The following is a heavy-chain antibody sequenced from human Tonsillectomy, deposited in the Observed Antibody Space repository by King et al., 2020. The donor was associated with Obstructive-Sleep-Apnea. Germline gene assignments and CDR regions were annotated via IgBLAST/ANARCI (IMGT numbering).Heavy chain of an antibody. D-gene: IGHD2-15*01. CDR2: IFYSGST. CDR1: GGSISSSSYY. CDR3: ARNTHWFDP. Sequence: QLQESGPGLVKPSETLSLTCTVSGGSISSSSYYCGWIRQPPGKGLERIGSIFYSGSTYYNPSPKSRVTISVDTSKNQFSLKLSSVTAADTAVYYCARNTHWFDPWGQGTLVTVSS. V-gene: IGHV4-39*07. J-gene: IGHJ5*02.